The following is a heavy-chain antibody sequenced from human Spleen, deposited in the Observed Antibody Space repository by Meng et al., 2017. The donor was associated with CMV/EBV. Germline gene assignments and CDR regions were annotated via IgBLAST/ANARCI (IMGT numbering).Heavy chain of an antibody. D-gene: IGHD1-26*01. V-gene: IGHV5-51*01. CDR1: GYSLTSYW. CDR3: ARPQSGSYYFDY. CDR2: IYTGDSDT. J-gene: IGHJ4*02. Sequence: CKGSGYSLTSYWIGWVRQMPGKGLEWMGIIYTGDSDTRYSPSFQGQVTISADKSISTAYLQWSSLKASDTAMYYCARPQSGSYYFDYWGQGTLVTVSS.